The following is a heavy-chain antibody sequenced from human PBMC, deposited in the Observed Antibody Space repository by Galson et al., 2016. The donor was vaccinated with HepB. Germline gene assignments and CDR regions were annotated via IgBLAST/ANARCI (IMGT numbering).Heavy chain of an antibody. D-gene: IGHD4/OR15-4a*01. CDR3: ARDPSRSIFDYGGDY. Sequence: SLRLSCAASGFTFSRYWMHWVRQAPGKGLVWVSRINSDGSSTTCADSVKGRFTISRDNAENTLYLQMNSLRTEDTAVYYCARDPSRSIFDYGGDYWGQGTLVTVSS. J-gene: IGHJ4*02. CDR1: GFTFSRYW. CDR2: INSDGSST. V-gene: IGHV3-74*01.